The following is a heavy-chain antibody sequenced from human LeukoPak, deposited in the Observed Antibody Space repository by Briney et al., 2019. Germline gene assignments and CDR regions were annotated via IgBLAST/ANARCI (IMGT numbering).Heavy chain of an antibody. J-gene: IGHJ5*02. CDR3: AAARHKGYYDSCGYPWFDP. CDR2: IYYSGST. V-gene: IGHV4-59*08. CDR1: GGSISSYY. D-gene: IGHD3-22*01. Sequence: SETLSLTCTVSGGSISSYYWSWIRQPPGKGLEWIGYIYYSGSTNYNPSLKSRVTISVDTSKNQFSLKLSSVTAADTAVYYCAAARHKGYYDSCGYPWFDPWGQGTLVTVSS.